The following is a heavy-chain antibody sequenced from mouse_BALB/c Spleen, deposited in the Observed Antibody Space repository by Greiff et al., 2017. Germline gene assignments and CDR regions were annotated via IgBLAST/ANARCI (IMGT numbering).Heavy chain of an antibody. Sequence: VQLQQSGPGLVKPSQSLSLTCSVTGYSITSGYYWNWIRQFPGNKLEWMGYISYDGSNNYNPSLKNRISITRDTSKNQFFLKLNSVTTEDTATYYCARGEITTGAWFAYWGQGTLVTVSA. V-gene: IGHV3-6*02. CDR3: ARGEITTGAWFAY. CDR2: ISYDGSN. D-gene: IGHD2-4*01. CDR1: GYSITSGYY. J-gene: IGHJ3*01.